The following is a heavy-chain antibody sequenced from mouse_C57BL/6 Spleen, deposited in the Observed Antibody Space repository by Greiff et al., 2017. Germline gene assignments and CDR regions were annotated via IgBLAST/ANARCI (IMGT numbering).Heavy chain of an antibody. CDR1: GYTFTSYG. D-gene: IGHD2-4*01. CDR2: IYPRSGNT. V-gene: IGHV1-81*01. CDR3: ARSGDDYGAMDY. J-gene: IGHJ4*01. Sequence: VKLVESGAELARPGASVKLSCKASGYTFTSYGISWVKQRTGQGLEWIGGIYPRSGNTYYNEKFKGKATLTADKSSSTAYMELRSLTSEDSAVYFCARSGDDYGAMDYWGQGTSVTVSS.